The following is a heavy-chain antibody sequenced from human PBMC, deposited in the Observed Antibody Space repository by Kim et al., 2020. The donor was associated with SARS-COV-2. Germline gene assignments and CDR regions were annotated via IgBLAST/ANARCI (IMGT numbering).Heavy chain of an antibody. CDR2: IYYSGST. J-gene: IGHJ2*01. Sequence: SETLSLTCTVSGGSISSSSYYWGWIRQPPGKGLEWIGSIYYSGSTYYNPSLKSRVTISVDTSKNQFSLKLSSVTAADTAVYYCARDLGDDYGDNWYFDLWGRGTLVTVSS. CDR1: GGSISSSSYY. CDR3: ARDLGDDYGDNWYFDL. V-gene: IGHV4-39*07. D-gene: IGHD4-17*01.